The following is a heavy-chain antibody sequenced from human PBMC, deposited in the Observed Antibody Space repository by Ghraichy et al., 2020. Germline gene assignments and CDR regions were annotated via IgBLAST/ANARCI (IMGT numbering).Heavy chain of an antibody. D-gene: IGHD2-15*01. V-gene: IGHV3-23*01. CDR1: GFTFSSYA. CDR2: ISGSGGST. Sequence: LSLTCAASGFTFSSYAMSWVRQAPGKGLEWVSAISGSGGSTYYADSVKGRFTISRDNSKNTLYLQMNSLRAEDTAVYYCARGLYCSGGSCYPPCRAFDIWGQGTMVTVSS. CDR3: ARGLYCSGGSCYPPCRAFDI. J-gene: IGHJ3*02.